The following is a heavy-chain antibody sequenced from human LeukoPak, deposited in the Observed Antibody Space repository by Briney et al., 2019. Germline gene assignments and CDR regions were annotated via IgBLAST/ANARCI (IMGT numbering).Heavy chain of an antibody. V-gene: IGHV3-23*01. CDR2: IGGTGGNI. D-gene: IGHD2-21*01. J-gene: IGHJ4*02. CDR1: GFTFSNAC. Sequence: GGSLTLSCAASGFTFSNACMSWVRQAPGKGLEWVSAIGGTGGNIFYTDSVKGRFTISRDNSKNTLYLHMNSLRAEDTAIYYCVRDNYSYRLDVWGQGTLVTVSS. CDR3: VRDNYSYRLDV.